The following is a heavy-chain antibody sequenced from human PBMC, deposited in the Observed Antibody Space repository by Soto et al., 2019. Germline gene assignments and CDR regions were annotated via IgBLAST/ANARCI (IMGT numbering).Heavy chain of an antibody. D-gene: IGHD1-26*01. V-gene: IGHV4-34*01. CDR2: INHSGST. CDR3: ARGIIVGATIPYY. J-gene: IGHJ4*02. CDR1: GGSFSGYY. Sequence: PSETLSLTCAVYGGSFSGYYWSWIRQPPGKGLEWIGEINHSGSTNYNPSLKSRVTISVDTSKNQFSLKLSSVTAADTAVYYCARGIIVGATIPYYWGQGTLVTVSS.